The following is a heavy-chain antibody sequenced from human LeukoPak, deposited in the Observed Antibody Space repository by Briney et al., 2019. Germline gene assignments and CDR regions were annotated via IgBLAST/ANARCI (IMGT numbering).Heavy chain of an antibody. CDR1: GFTFSDYW. Sequence: GSLRLSCAASGFTFSDYWMNWVRQAPGKGLEWIGYIYYSGSTNYNPSLKSRVTISVDTSKNQFSLKLSSVTAADTAVYYCARGPTRDDVFDIWGQGTMVTVSS. J-gene: IGHJ3*02. CDR2: IYYSGST. CDR3: ARGPTRDDVFDI. V-gene: IGHV4-59*01.